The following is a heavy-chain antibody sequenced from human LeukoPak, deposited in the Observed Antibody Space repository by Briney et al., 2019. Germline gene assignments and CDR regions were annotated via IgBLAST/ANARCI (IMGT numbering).Heavy chain of an antibody. CDR2: IIGSGGTT. D-gene: IGHD2-21*01. CDR3: ARKKGDTNPPGNMDV. CDR1: GFSFGSFA. J-gene: IGHJ6*03. V-gene: IGHV3-23*01. Sequence: GGSLRLSCAASGFSFGSFAMSWVRQAPGKGLEWVSGIIGSGGTTFYADSVKGRFTISRDNSKNTLYLQMNSLRAEDTAIYYCARKKGDTNPPGNMDVGGKGTRSPSP.